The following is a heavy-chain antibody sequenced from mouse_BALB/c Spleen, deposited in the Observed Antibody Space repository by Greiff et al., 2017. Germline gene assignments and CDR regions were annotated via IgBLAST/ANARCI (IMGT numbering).Heavy chain of an antibody. CDR2: ISTYYGNT. J-gene: IGHJ2*01. CDR1: GYTFTDYA. V-gene: IGHV1-67*01. Sequence: QVQLKQSGPELVRPGVSVKISCKGSGYTFTDYAMHWVKQSHAKSLEWIGVISTYYGNTNYNQKFKGKATMTVDKSSSTAYMELARLTSEDSAIYYCARGYGSTNYFDYWGQGTTLTVSS. D-gene: IGHD1-1*01. CDR3: ARGYGSTNYFDY.